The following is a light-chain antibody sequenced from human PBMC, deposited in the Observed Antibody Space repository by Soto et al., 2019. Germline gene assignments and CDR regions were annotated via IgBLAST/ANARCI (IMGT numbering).Light chain of an antibody. CDR2: EAS. CDR1: QSIRDW. CDR3: QQYTRAPLT. Sequence: DIQMSQSPSTVSAYVGDRATITCRASQSIRDWLAWFQQKPGKAPRLLIYEASRLESGVPSRISGSGSGTDFTLPISRLEPEDSAVYNCQQYTRAPLTFGQVAKVDVK. V-gene: IGKV1-5*03. J-gene: IGKJ1*01.